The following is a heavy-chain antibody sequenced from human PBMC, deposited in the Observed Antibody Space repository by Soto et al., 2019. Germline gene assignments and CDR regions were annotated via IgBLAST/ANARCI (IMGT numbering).Heavy chain of an antibody. V-gene: IGHV4-34*01. CDR1: GGSFSGYY. CDR3: ARDYYDSSGYPFDY. CDR2: INHSGST. Sequence: PSETLSLTGAVYGGSFSGYYWSWIRQPPGKGLEWIGEINHSGSTNYNPSLKSRVTISVDTSKNQFSLKLSSVTAADTAVYYCARDYYDSSGYPFDYWGQGTLVTVSS. J-gene: IGHJ4*02. D-gene: IGHD3-22*01.